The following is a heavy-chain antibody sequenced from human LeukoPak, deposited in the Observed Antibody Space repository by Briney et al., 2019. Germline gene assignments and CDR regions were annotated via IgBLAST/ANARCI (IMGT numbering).Heavy chain of an antibody. V-gene: IGHV4-34*01. CDR3: ARHPYSSGWSHFDY. D-gene: IGHD6-19*01. Sequence: SETLSLTCAVYGGSFSRYYWTWIRQPPGKGLEWVGEINHSGSANYNPSLKSRVTISVDASKSQFSLRLSSVTAADTAVYYCARHPYSSGWSHFDYWGQGTLVTVSS. CDR1: GGSFSRYY. CDR2: INHSGSA. J-gene: IGHJ4*02.